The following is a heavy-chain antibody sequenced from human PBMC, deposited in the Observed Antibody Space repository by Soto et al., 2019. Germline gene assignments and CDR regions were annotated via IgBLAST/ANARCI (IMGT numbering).Heavy chain of an antibody. CDR2: ISAYNGNT. J-gene: IGHJ3*02. Sequence: ASVKVSCKASGYTFTSYGISWVRQAPGQGLEWMGWISAYNGNTNYAQKLQVRVTMTTDTSTSTAYMELRSLRSDDTAVYYCARALRVATIDGIWGQGTMVTVSS. CDR1: GYTFTSYG. V-gene: IGHV1-18*01. D-gene: IGHD5-12*01. CDR3: ARALRVATIDGI.